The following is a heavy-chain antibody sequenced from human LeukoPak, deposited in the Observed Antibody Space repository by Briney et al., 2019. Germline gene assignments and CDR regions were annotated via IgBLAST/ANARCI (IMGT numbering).Heavy chain of an antibody. CDR3: ANWDVT. V-gene: IGHV3-30*18. J-gene: IGHJ4*02. CDR2: ISYDGSNK. Sequence: GGSLRLSCAASGFTFSSYGMHWVRQAPGKGLEWVAVISYDGSNKYYADSVKGRFTISRDNSKNTLYLQMNSLRAEDTAVYYCANWDVTWGQGTLVTVSS. D-gene: IGHD1-26*01. CDR1: GFTFSSYG.